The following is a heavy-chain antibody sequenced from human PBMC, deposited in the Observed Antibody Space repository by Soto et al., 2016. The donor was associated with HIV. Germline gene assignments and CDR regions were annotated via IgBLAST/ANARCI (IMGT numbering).Heavy chain of an antibody. D-gene: IGHD6-19*01. CDR2: ISWNSGNI. CDR3: VKDNCGWYYFDY. J-gene: IGHJ4*02. CDR1: GFSFDEYA. Sequence: EVQLVEAGGGLVQPGRSLRLSCTSSGFSFDEYAMHWVRQVPGKGLEWVSGISWNSGNIGYADSVKGRFTISRDNTKNSLYLQMDSLRAEDTAWYYCVKDNCGWYYFDYWGQGTLVTVSS. V-gene: IGHV3-9*01.